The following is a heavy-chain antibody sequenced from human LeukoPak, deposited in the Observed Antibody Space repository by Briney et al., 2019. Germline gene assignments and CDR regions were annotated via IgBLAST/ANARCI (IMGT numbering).Heavy chain of an antibody. V-gene: IGHV4-59*08. D-gene: IGHD6-13*01. CDR1: GGSISSYY. CDR3: ATLESAAAGVDY. CDR2: IYYSGST. Sequence: SETLSLTCTVSGGSISSYYWSWIRQPPGKGLEWIGYIYYSGSTNYNPSFKSRVTMSVDTSKNQFSLKLSSVTAADTAVYYCATLESAAAGVDYWGQGTLVTVSS. J-gene: IGHJ4*02.